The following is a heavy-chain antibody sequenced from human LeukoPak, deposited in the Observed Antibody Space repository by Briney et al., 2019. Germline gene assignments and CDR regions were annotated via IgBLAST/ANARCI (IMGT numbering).Heavy chain of an antibody. J-gene: IGHJ6*02. CDR3: AREVTIFGVVPD. CDR1: GGTFSSYA. Sequence: ASVKVSCKASGGTFSSYAISWVRQAPGQGLEWMGGIIPIFGTANYAQKFQGRVTMTRDTSTSTVYMELSSLRSEDTAVYYCAREVTIFGVVPDWGQGTTVTVSS. D-gene: IGHD3-3*01. V-gene: IGHV1-69*05. CDR2: IIPIFGTA.